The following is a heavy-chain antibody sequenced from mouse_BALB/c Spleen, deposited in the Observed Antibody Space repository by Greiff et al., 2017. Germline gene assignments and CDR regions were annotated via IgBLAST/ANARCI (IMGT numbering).Heavy chain of an antibody. J-gene: IGHJ3*01. CDR1: GYTFTDYW. CDR3: ARENYGSTYSFAY. D-gene: IGHD1-1*01. CDR2: IDTSDSYT. V-gene: IGHV1-69*01. Sequence: QVQLKQPGAELVMPGASVKMSCKASGYTFTDYWMHWVKQRPGQGLEWIGAIDTSDSYTSYNQKFKGKATLTVDESSSTAYMQLSSLTSEDSAVYYCARENYGSTYSFAYWGQGTLVTVSA.